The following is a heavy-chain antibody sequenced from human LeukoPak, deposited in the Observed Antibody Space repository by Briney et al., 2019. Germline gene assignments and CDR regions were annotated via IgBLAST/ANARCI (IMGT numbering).Heavy chain of an antibody. CDR3: ATANCSGGSCMGYFDY. CDR1: GYTLTELS. Sequence: GASVKVSCKVSGYTLTELSMHWVRQAPGKGLEWMGGFDPEDGETIYAQKFQGRVTMTEDTSTDTAYMELSSLRSEDTAVYYCATANCSGGSCMGYFDYWGQGTLVTVS. V-gene: IGHV1-24*01. D-gene: IGHD2-15*01. CDR2: FDPEDGET. J-gene: IGHJ4*02.